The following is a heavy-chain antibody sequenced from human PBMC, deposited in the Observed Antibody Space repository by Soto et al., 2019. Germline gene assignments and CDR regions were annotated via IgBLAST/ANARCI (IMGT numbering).Heavy chain of an antibody. V-gene: IGHV3-21*01. CDR2: ISSTTNYI. CDR3: ARESEDLTSNFDY. Sequence: GGSLRLSCAASGFTFTRYSMNWVRQAPGKGLEWVSSISSTTNYIYYADSMKGRFTVSRDNAKNSVYLEVNSLSAEDTAVYYCARESEDLTSNFDYWGQGTLVTVSS. CDR1: GFTFTRYS. J-gene: IGHJ4*02.